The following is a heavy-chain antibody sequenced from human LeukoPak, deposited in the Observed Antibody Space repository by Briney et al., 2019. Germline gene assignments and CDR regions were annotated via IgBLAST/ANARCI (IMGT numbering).Heavy chain of an antibody. CDR1: GFTVSSNY. V-gene: IGHV3-66*01. D-gene: IGHD2-15*01. CDR3: ARASFWFDYSGYYFDY. CDR2: IYSGGGT. Sequence: PGGSLRLSCAASGFTVSSNYMSWVRQAPGKGLEWVSVIYSGGGTYYADSVKGRFIISRDNSKNTVYLQMNSLRAEDTAVYYCARASFWFDYSGYYFDYWGQGTLVTVSS. J-gene: IGHJ4*02.